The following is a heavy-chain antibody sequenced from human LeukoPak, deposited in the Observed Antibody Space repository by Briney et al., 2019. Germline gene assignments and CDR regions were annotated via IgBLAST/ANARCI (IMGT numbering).Heavy chain of an antibody. J-gene: IGHJ4*02. V-gene: IGHV1-69*13. CDR1: GGTFSSYA. CDR3: ARGPPPWYQSFDY. D-gene: IGHD2-2*01. Sequence: ASVKVSCKASGGTFSSYAISWVRQAPGQGLEWMGGIIPIFGTANYAQKFHGRVTITADESTSTAYMELSSLRSEDTAVYYCARGPPPWYQSFDYWGQGTLVTVSS. CDR2: IIPIFGTA.